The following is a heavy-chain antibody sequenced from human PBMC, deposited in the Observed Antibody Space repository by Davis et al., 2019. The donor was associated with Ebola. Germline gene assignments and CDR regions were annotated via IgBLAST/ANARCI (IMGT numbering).Heavy chain of an antibody. CDR2: MYYSGST. Sequence: PSETLSLTCTVSGGSISSSSYYWGWIRQPPGRGLEWIGSMYYSGSTYYNPPLKSRVTISVDTSKNQFSLKLSSVTAADTAVYYCARHPDTDFDYWGQGILVTVSS. CDR1: GGSISSSSYY. J-gene: IGHJ4*02. V-gene: IGHV4-39*01. CDR3: ARHPDTDFDY. D-gene: IGHD5-18*01.